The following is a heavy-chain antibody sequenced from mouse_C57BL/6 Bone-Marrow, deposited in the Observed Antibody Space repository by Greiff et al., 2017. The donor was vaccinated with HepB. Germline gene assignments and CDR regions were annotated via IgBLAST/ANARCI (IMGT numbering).Heavy chain of an antibody. D-gene: IGHD2-14*01. J-gene: IGHJ2*01. CDR3: AEEGVPDFDY. Sequence: QVQLQQPGAELVMPGASVKLSCKASGYTFTSYWMHWVKQRPGQGLELIGEIDPSDSYTNYNQKFKGKSTLTVDKSSGTAYMQLSSRTSEDSAVYYCAEEGVPDFDYWGQGTTLTVSS. CDR1: GYTFTSYW. V-gene: IGHV1-69*01. CDR2: IDPSDSYT.